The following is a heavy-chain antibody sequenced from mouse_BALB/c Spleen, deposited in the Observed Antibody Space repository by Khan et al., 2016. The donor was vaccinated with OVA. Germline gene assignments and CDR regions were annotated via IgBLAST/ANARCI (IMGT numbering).Heavy chain of an antibody. V-gene: IGHV2-6-7*01. D-gene: IGHD2-4*01. CDR3: ARYEYDVGFDV. J-gene: IGHJ1*01. CDR2: IWGDGST. CDR1: GFSLTGYG. Sequence: QVQLKESGPGLVAPSQSLSITCTVSGFSLTGYGVNWVRQPPGKGLEWLGMIWGDGSTDYNSRLKSRLSISKDKSKSPVFLKMNSLQTDDTARYYWARYEYDVGFDVWGAGTTVTVSS.